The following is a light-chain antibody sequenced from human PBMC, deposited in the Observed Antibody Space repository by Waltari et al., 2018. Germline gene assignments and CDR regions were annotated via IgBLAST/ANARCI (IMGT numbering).Light chain of an antibody. Sequence: QSALTQPASVSGSPGQSITISCTGTSSDGGTYHVSSRYQQNPGKAPKLKIYEGNKRPSGISNRFSGSKAGNTASLTISGLQAEDEADYYCYSYAGSGTWVFGGGTKLTVL. J-gene: IGLJ3*02. CDR3: YSYAGSGTWV. CDR1: SSDGGTYHV. CDR2: EGN. V-gene: IGLV2-23*01.